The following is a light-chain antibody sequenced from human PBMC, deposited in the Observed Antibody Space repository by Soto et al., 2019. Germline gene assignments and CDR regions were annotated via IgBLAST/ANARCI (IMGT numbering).Light chain of an antibody. Sequence: EIVLTQSPVTLSLAPGERATLSCRASQSVSSSLGWYQQKPGQAPRLLIYDTSNRATGIPARFSGSGSGTDFPLTISSLEPEDFAVYYCQLSSNWPPLFTFGPGTKVDIK. J-gene: IGKJ3*01. CDR3: QLSSNWPPLFT. CDR1: QSVSSS. CDR2: DTS. V-gene: IGKV3-11*01.